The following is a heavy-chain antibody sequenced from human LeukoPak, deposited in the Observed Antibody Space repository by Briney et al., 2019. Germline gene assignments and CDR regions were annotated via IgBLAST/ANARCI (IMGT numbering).Heavy chain of an antibody. CDR1: GYSISSGYY. CDR3: ARVRWAAVACTDYYYYMDV. CDR2: IYYSGST. J-gene: IGHJ6*03. D-gene: IGHD6-19*01. Sequence: SETLSLTCAVSGYSISSGYYWGWIRQPPGKGLEWIGYIYYSGSTNYNPSLKSRVTISVDTSKNQFSLKLSSVTAADTAVYYCARVRWAAVACTDYYYYMDVWGKGTTVTVSS. V-gene: IGHV4-61*01.